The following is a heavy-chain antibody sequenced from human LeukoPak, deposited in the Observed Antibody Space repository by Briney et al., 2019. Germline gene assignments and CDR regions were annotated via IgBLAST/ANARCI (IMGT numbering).Heavy chain of an antibody. J-gene: IGHJ4*02. D-gene: IGHD3-10*01. V-gene: IGHV3-9*01. CDR1: GFTFGDYA. CDR2: ISWNNGSI. Sequence: GGSLRLSCAASGFTFGDYAMHWVRQAPGKGLEWVSGISWNNGSIHYADSVKGRFTVSRDNAKNSLYLQMNTLIPGDTALYYCAKDRDSAWFGGIDYWGQGTLVSVSS. CDR3: AKDRDSAWFGGIDY.